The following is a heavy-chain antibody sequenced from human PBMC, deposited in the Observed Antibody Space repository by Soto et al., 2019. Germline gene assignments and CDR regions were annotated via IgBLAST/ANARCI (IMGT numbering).Heavy chain of an antibody. CDR1: AGSISMYC. CDR3: EEIRIQLCLRKGDAFDI. D-gene: IGHD5-18*01. V-gene: IGHV4-4*07. CDR2: IHTSGST. J-gene: IGHJ3*02. Sequence: PSETLSLACTVSAGSISMYCWSWVRQPAGEGLEWIGRIHTSGSTNYNPSLKNPVTMSVDTSKNQFSLKLSSVTAADTAVYYCEEIRIQLCLRKGDAFDIWGQGTMVTVSS.